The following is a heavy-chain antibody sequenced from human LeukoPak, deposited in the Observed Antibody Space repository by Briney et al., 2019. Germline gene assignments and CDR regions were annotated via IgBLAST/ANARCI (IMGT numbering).Heavy chain of an antibody. CDR1: GFTFSSYA. Sequence: GGSLRLSCAASGFTFSSYAMHWVRQAPGKGLEWVAVISYDGSNKYYADSVKGRFTISRDNSKNTLYLQMNSLRAEDTAVYYCARDWDVVVPAALGYWGQGTLVTVSS. D-gene: IGHD2-2*01. V-gene: IGHV3-30-3*01. J-gene: IGHJ4*02. CDR3: ARDWDVVVPAALGY. CDR2: ISYDGSNK.